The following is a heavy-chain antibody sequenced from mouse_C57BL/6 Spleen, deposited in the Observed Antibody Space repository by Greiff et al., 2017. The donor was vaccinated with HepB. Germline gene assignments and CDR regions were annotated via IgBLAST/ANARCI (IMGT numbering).Heavy chain of an antibody. CDR3: AREEGTPFAY. V-gene: IGHV1-55*01. CDR2: IYPGSGST. J-gene: IGHJ3*01. Sequence: QVQLQQPGAELVKPGASVKMSCKASGYTFTSYWITWVKQRPGHGLEWIGDIYPGSGSTNYNEKFKSKATLTVDTASSTAYMQLSSLTSEDSAVYYCAREEGTPFAYWGQGTLVTVSA. CDR1: GYTFTSYW. D-gene: IGHD2-14*01.